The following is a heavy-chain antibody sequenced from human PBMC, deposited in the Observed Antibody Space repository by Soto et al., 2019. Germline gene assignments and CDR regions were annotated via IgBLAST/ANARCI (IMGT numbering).Heavy chain of an antibody. V-gene: IGHV1-18*01. CDR3: ARDPDRKFWSGYYSLNYYYYYGMDV. Sequence: ASVKVSCKAAGYTFTSYGISWVRQAPGQGVEGMGWISAYNGNTNYAQKLQGRVTMTTDTSTSTAYMELRSLRSDDTAVYYCARDPDRKFWSGYYSLNYYYYYGMDVWGQGTTVTVSS. CDR2: ISAYNGNT. D-gene: IGHD3-3*01. CDR1: GYTFTSYG. J-gene: IGHJ6*02.